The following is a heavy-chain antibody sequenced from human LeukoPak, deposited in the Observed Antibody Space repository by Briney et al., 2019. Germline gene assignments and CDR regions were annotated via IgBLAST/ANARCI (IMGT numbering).Heavy chain of an antibody. J-gene: IGHJ4*02. CDR3: ARAEINDYSRY. D-gene: IGHD4-11*01. V-gene: IGHV4-4*02. CDR1: GGSISSSNW. CDR2: IYHSGST. Sequence: SETLSLTCAVSGGSISSSNWWSWVRPPPGKGLEWIGEIYHSGSTNYNPSLKSRVTISVDKSKNQFSLKLSSVTAADTALYYCARAEINDYSRYWGQGIPVIVSS.